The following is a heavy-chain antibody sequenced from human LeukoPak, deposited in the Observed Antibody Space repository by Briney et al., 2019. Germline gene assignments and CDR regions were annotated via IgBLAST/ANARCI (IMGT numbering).Heavy chain of an antibody. CDR3: AKDQAAGTSGWFDP. CDR2: ICWNSGSI. D-gene: IGHD6-13*01. V-gene: IGHV3-9*01. J-gene: IGHJ5*02. CDR1: GFTFDEYA. Sequence: SLRLSCAPSGFTFDEYAMHCVRQAPGGGLERVSGICWNSGSIGYADSVKGRFTISRDNPKNSLYLQMNSLRAEDTALYYCAKDQAAGTSGWFDPWGKGTLVSVSS.